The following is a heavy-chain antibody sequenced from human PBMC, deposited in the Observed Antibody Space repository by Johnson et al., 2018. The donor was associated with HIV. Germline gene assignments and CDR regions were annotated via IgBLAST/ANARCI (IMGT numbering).Heavy chain of an antibody. Sequence: MLLVESGGGLVRPGGSLRLSCAPSTFSVSSNYMSWVRQAPGKGLEWVSVFYSGGSTYYADSVKGRFTISSDNSKNTLYLQMNSLRAEDTAVYYCARACSGGSCYEEKSPDAFDIWGQGTMVTASS. J-gene: IGHJ3*02. CDR1: TFSVSSNY. CDR3: ARACSGGSCYEEKSPDAFDI. D-gene: IGHD2-15*01. V-gene: IGHV3-66*01. CDR2: FYSGGST.